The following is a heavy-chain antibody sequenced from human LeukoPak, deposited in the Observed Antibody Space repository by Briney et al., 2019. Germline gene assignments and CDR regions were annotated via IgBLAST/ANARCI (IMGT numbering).Heavy chain of an antibody. CDR3: ARVSRIALWEHHFAY. V-gene: IGHV1-69*13. J-gene: IGHJ4*02. D-gene: IGHD1-26*01. Sequence: SVKVSCKASGGTFSSYVISWVRQAPGQGLEWMGGIIPIFGTAKYAQKVQGRVTITADGATRRTYMELSSLRSEDTAVYYCARVSRIALWEHHFAYWGQGTLVTVSS. CDR2: IIPIFGTA. CDR1: GGTFSSYV.